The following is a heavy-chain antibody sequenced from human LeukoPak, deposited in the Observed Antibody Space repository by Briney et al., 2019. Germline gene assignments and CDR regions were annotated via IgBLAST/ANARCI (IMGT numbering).Heavy chain of an antibody. CDR3: ARVRASYCSGGSCYPTDYYYGMDV. Sequence: GGSLRLSCAASGFTFRTFGMHWVRQAPGKGLEWVAFIRYDGADKFYADSVKGRFTISRDNAKNTLYLQMNSLRAEDTAVYYCARVRASYCSGGSCYPTDYYYGMDVWGQGTTVTVSS. J-gene: IGHJ6*02. D-gene: IGHD2-15*01. CDR2: IRYDGADK. V-gene: IGHV3-30*02. CDR1: GFTFRTFG.